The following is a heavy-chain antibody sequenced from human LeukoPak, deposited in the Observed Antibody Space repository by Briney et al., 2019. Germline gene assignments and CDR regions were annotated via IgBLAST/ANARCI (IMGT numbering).Heavy chain of an antibody. V-gene: IGHV1-24*01. CDR3: ATVLAETYFFDF. CDR2: FDPENSEI. J-gene: IGHJ4*02. CDR1: GYTLTELS. Sequence: ASVKASCKVSGYTLTELSMHWVRQAPGKGLEWMGGFDPENSEIIIYAQKFQGRVTMTEDTSTNTAYMQLSSLTSEDTALYYCATVLAETYFFDFWGQGTLVTVSS. D-gene: IGHD5-24*01.